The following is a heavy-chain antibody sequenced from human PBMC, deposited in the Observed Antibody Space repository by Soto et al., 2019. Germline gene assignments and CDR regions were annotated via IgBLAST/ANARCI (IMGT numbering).Heavy chain of an antibody. V-gene: IGHV3-74*01. CDR3: ATGSGWYSPDY. D-gene: IGHD6-19*01. J-gene: IGHJ4*02. CDR2: IDNDGSSR. Sequence: EVQLVESGGGLVQPGGSLRLPCAASGFTFSSNWMHWVRQGPGKGLVWVSRIDNDGSSRDYADSVKGRFTISRDNAKNTLYLEMSSLRAEDTAVYYCATGSGWYSPDYWGQGTLVTVSS. CDR1: GFTFSSNW.